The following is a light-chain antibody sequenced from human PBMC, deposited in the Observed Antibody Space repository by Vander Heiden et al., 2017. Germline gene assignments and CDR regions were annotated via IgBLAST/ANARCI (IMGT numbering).Light chain of an antibody. CDR3: GTWDSSLSPV. J-gene: IGLJ2*01. Sequence: TQPPSVSAAPAPKVTISCSGSGSNIGNNYVSWYQQLPGTAPKHLMYDNNKRPSGIPDRFTGSKSGTSATLGSTGLQTGDEADDDCGTWDSSLSPVFGGGTKLP. CDR1: GSNIGNNY. V-gene: IGLV1-51*01. CDR2: DNN.